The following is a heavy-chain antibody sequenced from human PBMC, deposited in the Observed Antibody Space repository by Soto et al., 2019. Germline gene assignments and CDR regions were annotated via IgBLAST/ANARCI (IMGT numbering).Heavy chain of an antibody. D-gene: IGHD2-21*01. V-gene: IGHV3-53*01. Sequence: GGSLRLSCAASGFTVSSNYMSWVRQSPGKGLEWVSVIYSGGSTYYADSVKGRFTISRDNSKNTLYLQMNSLRAEDTAVYYCARGGETGNRDYYYYYGMDVWGQGTTVTVSS. CDR2: IYSGGST. CDR3: ARGGETGNRDYYYYYGMDV. CDR1: GFTVSSNY. J-gene: IGHJ6*02.